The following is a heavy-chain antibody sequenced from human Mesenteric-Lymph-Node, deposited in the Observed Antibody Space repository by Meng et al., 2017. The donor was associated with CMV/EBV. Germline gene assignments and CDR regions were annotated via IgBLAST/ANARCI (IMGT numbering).Heavy chain of an antibody. CDR1: GFPFSSYW. V-gene: IGHV3-74*01. D-gene: IGHD2-8*01. J-gene: IGHJ4*02. CDR2: IKSDGRST. Sequence: ESLKISCAASGFPFSSYWMHWVRQVPGKGLVWVSRIKSDGRSTTHADSVKGRFSISRDNAKNTLYLQMNSLRAEDTAVYYCARDWAYAFDYWGQGTLVTVSS. CDR3: ARDWAYAFDY.